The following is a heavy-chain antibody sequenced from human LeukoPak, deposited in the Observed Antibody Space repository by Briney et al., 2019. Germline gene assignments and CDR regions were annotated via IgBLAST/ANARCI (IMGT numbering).Heavy chain of an antibody. J-gene: IGHJ4*02. D-gene: IGHD1-7*01. CDR1: GYSFTSYW. CDR3: ARRPAGTRTFDY. Sequence: GESLKIFCKGSGYSFTSYWIGWVRRMPGKSLEWMGVIYGADYTTIYSPPFHGQITISADKSISTAYLQWTSLKASDTAMYYCARRPAGTRTFDYWGQGALVTVSS. V-gene: IGHV5-51*01. CDR2: IYGADYTT.